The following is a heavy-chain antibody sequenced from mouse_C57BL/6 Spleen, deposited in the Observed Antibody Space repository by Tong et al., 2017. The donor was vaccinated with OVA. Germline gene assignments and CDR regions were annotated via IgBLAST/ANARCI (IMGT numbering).Heavy chain of an antibody. D-gene: IGHD1-1*01. CDR2: IDPENGDT. Sequence: EVQLQESGAELVRPGASVKLSCTASGFNIKDDYMHWVKQRPEQGLEWIGWIDPENGDTEYASKFQGKATITADTSSNTAYMQLSSLTSEDSAVYFCARARDGSSYPSYWYFDVWGTGTTVTVSS. V-gene: IGHV14-4*01. CDR1: GFNIKDDY. CDR3: ARARDGSSYPSYWYFDV. J-gene: IGHJ1*03.